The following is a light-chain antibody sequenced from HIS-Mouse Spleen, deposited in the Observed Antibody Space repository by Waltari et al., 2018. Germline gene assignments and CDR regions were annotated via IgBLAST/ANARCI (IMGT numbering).Light chain of an antibody. J-gene: IGLJ2*01. CDR3: QVWDSSTVV. Sequence: SYELTQPLSASVAPGQTARITCGGNNIGSKNVPWYQQKPGQAPVLVLYRGSDRPSGVPGGFTGSKSGDTATLTIRRAQAGDEADCYCQVWDSSTVVFGGGTKLTVL. CDR1: NIGSKN. V-gene: IGLV3-9*01. CDR2: RGS.